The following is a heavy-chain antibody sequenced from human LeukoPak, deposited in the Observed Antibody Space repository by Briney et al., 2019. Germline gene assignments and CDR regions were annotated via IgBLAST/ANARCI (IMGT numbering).Heavy chain of an antibody. CDR1: GGXISSYY. Sequence: SETLSLTCIVSGGXISSYYCSWIRQPPGKGLEWIGYVYYSGSTNSNPSLKSRVTISVDTSKNKFSLKVSSVTAEDTAIYYCARGYNWFDPWGQGTLVTVSS. CDR3: ARGYNWFDP. CDR2: VYYSGST. J-gene: IGHJ5*02. V-gene: IGHV4-59*01.